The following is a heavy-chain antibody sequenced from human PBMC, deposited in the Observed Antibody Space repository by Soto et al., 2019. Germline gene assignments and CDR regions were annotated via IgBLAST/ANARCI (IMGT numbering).Heavy chain of an antibody. CDR3: ARDGDFWSGYSSDAFDI. J-gene: IGHJ3*02. Sequence: SETLSLTCTVSGGSISSYYWSWIRQPPGKGLEWIGYIYYSGSTNYNPSLKSRVTISVDTSKNQFSLKLSSVTAADTAVYYCARDGDFWSGYSSDAFDIWGQGTMVTVSS. V-gene: IGHV4-59*01. CDR1: GGSISSYY. CDR2: IYYSGST. D-gene: IGHD3-3*01.